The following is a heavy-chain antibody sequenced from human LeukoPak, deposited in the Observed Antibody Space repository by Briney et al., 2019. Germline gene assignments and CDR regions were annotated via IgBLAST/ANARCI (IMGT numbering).Heavy chain of an antibody. V-gene: IGHV1-69*01. Sequence: ASVKVSCKASGGTFSSYAISWVRRAPGQGLEWMGGIIPIFGTANYAQKFQGRVTITADESTSTAYMELSSLRSEDTAVYYCARTGLRDGYNNFDYWGQRTLVTVSS. CDR3: ARTGLRDGYNNFDY. CDR2: IIPIFGTA. D-gene: IGHD5-24*01. CDR1: GGTFSSYA. J-gene: IGHJ4*02.